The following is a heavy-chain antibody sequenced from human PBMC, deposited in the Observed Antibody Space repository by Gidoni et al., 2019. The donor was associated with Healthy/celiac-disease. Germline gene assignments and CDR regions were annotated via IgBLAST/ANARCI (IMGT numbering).Heavy chain of an antibody. CDR1: GGSISSYY. CDR2: INYSGST. Sequence: QVQLQESGPGLVKPSETLSLTCTASGGSISSYYWSWIRPPPGKGLEWIGYINYSGSTNYNPSLKSRVTISVDTSKNQFSLKLSSVTAADTAVYYCARQDYGDDAVDYWGQGTLVTVSS. CDR3: ARQDYGDDAVDY. J-gene: IGHJ4*02. D-gene: IGHD4-17*01. V-gene: IGHV4-59*08.